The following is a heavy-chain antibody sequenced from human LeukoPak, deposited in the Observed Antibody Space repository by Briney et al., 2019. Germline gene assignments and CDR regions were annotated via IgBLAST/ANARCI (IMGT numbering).Heavy chain of an antibody. CDR2: IKQDGSEK. Sequence: PGGSLRLSCAASGFTFSNYAMNWVRQAPGKGLEWVANIKQDGSEKYYVDSVKGRFTISRDNAKNSLYLQMNSLRAEDTAVYYCARGLLYYDYVWGSYRGQYYFDYWGQGTLVTVSS. CDR3: ARGLLYYDYVWGSYRGQYYFDY. D-gene: IGHD3-16*01. V-gene: IGHV3-7*01. J-gene: IGHJ4*02. CDR1: GFTFSNYA.